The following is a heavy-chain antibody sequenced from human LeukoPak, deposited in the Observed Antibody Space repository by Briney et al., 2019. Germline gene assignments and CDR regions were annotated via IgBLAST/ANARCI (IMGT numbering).Heavy chain of an antibody. Sequence: PSETLSLTCTVPGGSISAYYWSWIRQPPGMGLAWIGYIYYVGSTNYNPSLKSRVTISLDTSNNQFSLNLSAATAADTAIYYCARETRGYGSGSYDGFDYWGQGTLVTVSS. J-gene: IGHJ4*02. CDR2: IYYVGST. CDR3: ARETRGYGSGSYDGFDY. CDR1: GGSISAYY. V-gene: IGHV4-59*01. D-gene: IGHD6-19*01.